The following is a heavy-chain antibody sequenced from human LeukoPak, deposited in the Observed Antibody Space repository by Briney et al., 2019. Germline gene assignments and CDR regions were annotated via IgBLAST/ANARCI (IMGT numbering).Heavy chain of an antibody. J-gene: IGHJ3*02. CDR1: GFTFSSYA. CDR2: ISGSGGST. CDR3: AKDIVAKDTIDAFDI. D-gene: IGHD5-12*01. V-gene: IGHV3-23*01. Sequence: PGGSLRLSCAASGFTFSSYAMSWVRQALGKGLEWVSAISGSGGSTYYADSVKGRFTISRDNSKNSLYLQMNSLRAEDTALYYCAKDIVAKDTIDAFDIWGQGTMVTVSS.